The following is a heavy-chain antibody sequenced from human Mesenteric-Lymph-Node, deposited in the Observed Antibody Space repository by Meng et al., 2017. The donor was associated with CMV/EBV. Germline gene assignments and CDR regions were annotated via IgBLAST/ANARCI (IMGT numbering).Heavy chain of an antibody. Sequence: GSLRLSCAVYGGSFSGYYWSWIRQPPGKGLEWIGEINHSGRTNYNPSLKSRVTMSVDTSKDQFSLKLNSVTAADTAVYYCARAPIINDFWSGQVSNYFDNWGQGTLVTVSS. CDR3: ARAPIINDFWSGQVSNYFDN. D-gene: IGHD3-3*01. CDR2: INHSGRT. J-gene: IGHJ4*02. CDR1: GGSFSGYY. V-gene: IGHV4-34*01.